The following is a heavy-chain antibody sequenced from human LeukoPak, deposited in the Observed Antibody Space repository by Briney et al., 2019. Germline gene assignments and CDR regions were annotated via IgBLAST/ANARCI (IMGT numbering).Heavy chain of an antibody. CDR2: ISWNSGSI. V-gene: IGHV3-9*01. Sequence: GRSLRLSCAASGFTFDDYAMHWVRQAPGKGLEWVSSISWNSGSIGYADSVKGRFTISRDNAKNSLYLQMNSLRAEDTAVYYCARDISVDYWGQGTLVTVSS. CDR3: ARDISVDY. J-gene: IGHJ4*02. CDR1: GFTFDDYA.